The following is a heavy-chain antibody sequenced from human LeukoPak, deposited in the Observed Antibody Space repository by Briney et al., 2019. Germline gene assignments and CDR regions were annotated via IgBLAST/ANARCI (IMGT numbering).Heavy chain of an antibody. J-gene: IGHJ3*02. CDR3: ARASRSVRFLEWLLYHDAFDI. CDR2: INWNGGST. V-gene: IGHV3-20*04. D-gene: IGHD3-3*01. Sequence: PGGSLRLSCAASGFTFDDYGMSWVRQAPGKGLEWVSGINWNGGSTGYADSVKGRFTISRDNAKNSLYLQMNSLRAEDTALYYCARASRSVRFLEWLLYHDAFDIWGQGTMVTVSS. CDR1: GFTFDDYG.